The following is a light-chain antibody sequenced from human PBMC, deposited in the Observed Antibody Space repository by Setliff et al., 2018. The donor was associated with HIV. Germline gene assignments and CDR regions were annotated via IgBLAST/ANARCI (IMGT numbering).Light chain of an antibody. CDR1: SSDVGGYDY. Sequence: QSVLTQPASVSGSPGQSTTISCTGTSSDVGGYDYVSWYQQHPGKVPKLMLYEVGNRPSGVSNRFSGSKSGNTASLTISGLQAEDEADYYCCSYTSSTTLVFGTGTKGTVL. V-gene: IGLV2-14*01. CDR2: EVG. J-gene: IGLJ1*01. CDR3: CSYTSSTTLV.